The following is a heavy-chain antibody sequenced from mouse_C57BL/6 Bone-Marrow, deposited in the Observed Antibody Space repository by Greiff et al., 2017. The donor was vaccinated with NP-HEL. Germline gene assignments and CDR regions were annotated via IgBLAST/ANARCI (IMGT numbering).Heavy chain of an antibody. V-gene: IGHV14-4*01. CDR3: TTGYDEAWFAY. CDR1: GFNITDDY. Sequence: EVQLQQSGAELVRPGASVKLSCTASGFNITDDYMHWVKQRPEQGLEWIGWIDPENGDTAYDSKFQGKATITADTSSNTAYLQLSSLASEDTAVYYCTTGYDEAWFAYWGQGTLVTVSA. CDR2: IDPENGDT. D-gene: IGHD2-2*01. J-gene: IGHJ3*01.